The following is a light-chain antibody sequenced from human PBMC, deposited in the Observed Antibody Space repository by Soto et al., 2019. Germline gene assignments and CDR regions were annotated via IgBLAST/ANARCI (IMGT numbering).Light chain of an antibody. CDR1: SSDFGDYKY. CDR2: EVS. V-gene: IGLV2-14*01. CDR3: NSCTDTTSLI. Sequence: QSALTQPASVSGSPGQSITISCTGTSSDFGDYKYVSWYQQHPGKAPKLIIYEVSNRPSGISNRFSGSKSGNTASLTISGLQAEDEADYYCNSCTDTTSLIFGGGTQLTVL. J-gene: IGLJ2*01.